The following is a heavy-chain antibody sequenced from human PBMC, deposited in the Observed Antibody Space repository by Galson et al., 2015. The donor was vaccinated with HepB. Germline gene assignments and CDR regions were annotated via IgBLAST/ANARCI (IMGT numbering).Heavy chain of an antibody. CDR3: AGDRARRGWFYP. CDR1: GTSIGSHY. V-gene: IGHV4-59*11. J-gene: IGHJ5*02. CDR2: IDNTGGT. Sequence: ETLSLTCSVSGTSIGSHYWTWIRQPPGKGLEWIGYIDNTGGTSYNPSLRSRVTMSLHSSKNQFSLQLTSMTAADTAIYYCAGDRARRGWFYPWGQGTPVTVSS.